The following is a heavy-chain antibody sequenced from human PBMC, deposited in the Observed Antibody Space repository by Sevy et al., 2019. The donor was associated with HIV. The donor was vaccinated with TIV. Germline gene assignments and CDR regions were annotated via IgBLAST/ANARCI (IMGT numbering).Heavy chain of an antibody. D-gene: IGHD1-26*01. CDR1: GFTFDSYW. CDR2: INSDGSST. Sequence: GGSLRLSCVASGFTFDSYWMHWVRQAPGKGLVWVSRINSDGSSTPYADSVKGRFTISRDNAKNTLYLQLNRLGAEDTAAYYCKRGDPIVPPAGSYYHMDVWGKGTTVTVSS. J-gene: IGHJ6*03. V-gene: IGHV3-74*01. CDR3: KRGDPIVPPAGSYYHMDV.